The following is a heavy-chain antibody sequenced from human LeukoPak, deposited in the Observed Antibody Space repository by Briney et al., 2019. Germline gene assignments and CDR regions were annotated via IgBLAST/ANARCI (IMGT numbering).Heavy chain of an antibody. CDR3: ASHLRKAAASPFDY. CDR1: GGSISSYY. V-gene: IGHV4-59*08. D-gene: IGHD6-13*01. J-gene: IGHJ4*02. CDR2: IYYSGST. Sequence: SETLSLTCTVSGGSISSYYWSWIRQPPREGLEWIGYIYYSGSTNYNPSLKSRVTISVDTSKNQFSLKLSSVTAADTAVYYCASHLRKAAASPFDYWGQGTLVTVSS.